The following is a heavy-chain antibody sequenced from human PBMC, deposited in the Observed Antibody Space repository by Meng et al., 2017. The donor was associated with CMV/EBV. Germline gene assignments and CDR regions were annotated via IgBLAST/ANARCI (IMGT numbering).Heavy chain of an antibody. D-gene: IGHD3-22*01. CDR1: GYSFTSYW. CDR2: IDPSDSYT. V-gene: IGHV5-10-1*01. J-gene: IGHJ5*02. Sequence: CKGSGYSFTSYWISWVRQMPGKGLEWMGRIDPSDSYTKYSPSFQGHVTISADKSISTAYLQWSSLKASDTAMYYCAGTYYYDSSGYNHWGQGTLVTVSS. CDR3: AGTYYYDSSGYNH.